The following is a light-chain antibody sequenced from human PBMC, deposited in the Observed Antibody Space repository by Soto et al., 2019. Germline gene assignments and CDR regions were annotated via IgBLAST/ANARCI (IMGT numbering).Light chain of an antibody. CDR2: GAS. J-gene: IGKJ2*01. CDR1: QSVSSD. V-gene: IGKV3-15*01. Sequence: EIVMTQSPATLSVSPGERATLSCRASQSVSSDLAWYQQRPGQTPRLLIYGASTRATGVPARFSGSGSGTEFTITICSLQSEDFAIYDCQEYSYWRTYTFGQGTKLEVK. CDR3: QEYSYWRTYT.